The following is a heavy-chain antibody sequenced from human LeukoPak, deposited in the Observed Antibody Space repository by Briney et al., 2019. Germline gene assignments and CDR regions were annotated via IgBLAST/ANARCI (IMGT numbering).Heavy chain of an antibody. CDR2: IKQDGSEK. V-gene: IGHV3-7*01. Sequence: GGSLRFSCAASGFTFSDYWMSWVRQAPGKGLEWVANIKQDGSEKKYVDSVRDRFTISRDNAKNSLSLQMNSLRGEDTAVYYCARLDFRSGYPQYWGQGTLVTVSS. D-gene: IGHD3-3*01. CDR1: GFTFSDYW. CDR3: ARLDFRSGYPQY. J-gene: IGHJ4*02.